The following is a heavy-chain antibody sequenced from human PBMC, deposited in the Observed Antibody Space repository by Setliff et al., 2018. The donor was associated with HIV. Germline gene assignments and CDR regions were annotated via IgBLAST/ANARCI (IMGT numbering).Heavy chain of an antibody. Sequence: GASVKVSCKASGYTFRNYAVHWVRQAPGQRLEWMGWIDSGNGNTKISPKFQDRVTIIRDTSATTVYMEVNSLTSEDTAVYYCARDGCSGQRCYLFNWFDPWGQGTLVTVSS. J-gene: IGHJ5*02. V-gene: IGHV1-3*04. D-gene: IGHD2-15*01. CDR3: ARDGCSGQRCYLFNWFDP. CDR1: GYTFRNYA. CDR2: IDSGNGNT.